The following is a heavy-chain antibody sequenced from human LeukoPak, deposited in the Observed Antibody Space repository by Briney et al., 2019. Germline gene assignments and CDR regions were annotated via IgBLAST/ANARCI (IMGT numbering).Heavy chain of an antibody. Sequence: GGSLRLSCAASGFTFSSYAMSWVRQAPGKGLERVSVISGNGGSTYYADSVKGRFTISRDNSKNTLYLQMNSLRAEDTAVYYCAKRQYYYHSSCYHFECWGKGALVTVSS. D-gene: IGHD3-22*01. CDR2: ISGNGGST. CDR1: GFTFSSYA. V-gene: IGHV3-23*01. CDR3: AKRQYYYHSSCYHFEC. J-gene: IGHJ4*02.